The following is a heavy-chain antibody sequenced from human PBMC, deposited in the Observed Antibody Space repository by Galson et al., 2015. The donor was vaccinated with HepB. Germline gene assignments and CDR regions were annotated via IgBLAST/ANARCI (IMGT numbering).Heavy chain of an antibody. J-gene: IGHJ4*02. D-gene: IGHD3-10*01. CDR3: ARLSSMSYGSGSYPAELDY. Sequence: QSGAEVKKPGGSLKISCKGSGYSFTSYWIGWVRQMPGKGLEWMGIIYPGDSDTRYSPSFQGQVTISADKSISTAYLQWSSLKASDTAMYYCARLSSMSYGSGSYPAELDYWGQGTLVTVSS. CDR1: GYSFTSYW. V-gene: IGHV5-51*01. CDR2: IYPGDSDT.